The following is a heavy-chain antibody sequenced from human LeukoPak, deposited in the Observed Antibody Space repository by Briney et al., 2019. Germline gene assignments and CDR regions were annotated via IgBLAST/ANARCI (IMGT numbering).Heavy chain of an antibody. J-gene: IGHJ6*03. CDR1: GFSFSNYW. D-gene: IGHD3-10*01. Sequence: QPGGSLRLSCAASGFSFSNYWMFWVRQAPGKGLVWVSRINSDGTTTNYADSVKGRFTISRDNARNTLYLHLNSLRDEDTAVYYCTSSGITISPSYFYYMDVWGKGTTVTVSS. V-gene: IGHV3-74*01. CDR2: INSDGTTT. CDR3: TSSGITISPSYFYYMDV.